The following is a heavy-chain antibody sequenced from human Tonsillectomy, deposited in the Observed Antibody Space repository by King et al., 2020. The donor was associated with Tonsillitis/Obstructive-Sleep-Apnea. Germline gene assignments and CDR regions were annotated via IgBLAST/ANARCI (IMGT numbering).Heavy chain of an antibody. CDR1: GDTFTGYY. CDR2: INCNSGGA. CDR3: ARGDKYSGVDY. J-gene: IGHJ4*02. D-gene: IGHD6-19*01. V-gene: IGHV1-2*06. Sequence: QLVQSGAEVKKPGASVKVSCKASGDTFTGYYMHWVRQAPGQGLEWMGRINCNSGGAKYSQMVQGRVTITWDTSVSTAYVELSSLRSDDTAVYYCARGDKYSGVDYWGQGPLVTVP.